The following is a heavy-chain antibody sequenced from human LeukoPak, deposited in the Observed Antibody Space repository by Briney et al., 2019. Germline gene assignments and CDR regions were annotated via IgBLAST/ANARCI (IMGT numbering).Heavy chain of an antibody. Sequence: GGSLRLSCAASGFTFSSYGMHWVRQAPGKGLEGVAVISYDGSNKYYADSVKGRFTISRDNSKNTLYLQMNSLRAEDTAVYYYARTRRGPHDAFDIWGQGTMVTVSS. J-gene: IGHJ3*02. CDR3: ARTRRGPHDAFDI. V-gene: IGHV3-30*03. CDR1: GFTFSSYG. CDR2: ISYDGSNK. D-gene: IGHD1-1*01.